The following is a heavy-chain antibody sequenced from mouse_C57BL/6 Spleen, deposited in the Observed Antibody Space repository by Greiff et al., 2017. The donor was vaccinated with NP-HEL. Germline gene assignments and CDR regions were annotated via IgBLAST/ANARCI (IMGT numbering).Heavy chain of an antibody. CDR1: GYTFTDYY. J-gene: IGHJ3*01. Sequence: EVQLQQSGPELVKPGASVKISCKASGYTFTDYYMNWVKQSHGKSLEWIGDINPNNGGTSYNQKFKGKATLTVDKSSSTAYMELRSLTSEDSAVYYCARNHDYGSSDWFAYWGQGTLVTVSA. D-gene: IGHD1-1*01. CDR3: ARNHDYGSSDWFAY. CDR2: INPNNGGT. V-gene: IGHV1-26*01.